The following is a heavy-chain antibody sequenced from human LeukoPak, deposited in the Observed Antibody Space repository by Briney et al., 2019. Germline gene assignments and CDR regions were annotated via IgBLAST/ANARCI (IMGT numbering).Heavy chain of an antibody. J-gene: IGHJ5*02. V-gene: IGHV1-18*01. CDR1: GYTFTSYG. CDR2: ISAYNGNT. CDR3: ARDPGMGLVGWFDP. D-gene: IGHD1-26*01. Sequence: ASVKVSCKASGYTFTSYGISWVRQAPGQGLEWMGWISAYNGNTNYAQKLQGRVTMTTDTSTSTAYMELRSLRSDDTAVYYCARDPGMGLVGWFDPWDQGTLVTVSS.